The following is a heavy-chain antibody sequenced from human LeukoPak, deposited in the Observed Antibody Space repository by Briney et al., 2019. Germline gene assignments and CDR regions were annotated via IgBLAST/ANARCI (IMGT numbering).Heavy chain of an antibody. Sequence: PSGTLSLTCTVSGGSVSSINYYWSWIRQPPGKGLEWIGYVFHSGSINYNPSLKSRVTISVDTSRNQFSLRLSSVTAADTAVYYCARDVQRWLDLQYYYHGMDVWGQGTTVTVS. CDR1: GGSVSSINYY. D-gene: IGHD6-19*01. CDR2: VFHSGSI. CDR3: ARDVQRWLDLQYYYHGMDV. J-gene: IGHJ6*02. V-gene: IGHV4-61*01.